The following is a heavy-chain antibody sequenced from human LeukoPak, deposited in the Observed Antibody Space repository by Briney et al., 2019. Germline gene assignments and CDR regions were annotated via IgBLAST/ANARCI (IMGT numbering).Heavy chain of an antibody. J-gene: IGHJ4*02. V-gene: IGHV1-2*02. Sequence: GSSVKVSCKASGYTFTGYYMHWVRQAPGQGLEWMGWINPNSGGTNYAQKLQGRVTMTRDTSISTAYMELSRLRSDDTAVYYCARGSLRSGSPPSYYFDYWGQGTLVTVSS. CDR3: ARGSLRSGSPPSYYFDY. CDR2: INPNSGGT. CDR1: GYTFTGYY. D-gene: IGHD3-10*01.